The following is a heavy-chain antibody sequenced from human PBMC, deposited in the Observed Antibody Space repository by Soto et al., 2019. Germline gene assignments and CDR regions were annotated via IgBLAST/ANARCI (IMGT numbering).Heavy chain of an antibody. J-gene: IGHJ4*02. Sequence: SETLSLTCTVSGCSISSYYWSWIRQPPGKGLEWIGYIYYSGSTNYNPSLKSRVTISVDTSKNQFSLKLSSVTAADTAVYYCARHVFYFDYWGQGTLVTVSS. CDR2: IYYSGST. CDR1: GCSISSYY. V-gene: IGHV4-59*08. CDR3: ARHVFYFDY.